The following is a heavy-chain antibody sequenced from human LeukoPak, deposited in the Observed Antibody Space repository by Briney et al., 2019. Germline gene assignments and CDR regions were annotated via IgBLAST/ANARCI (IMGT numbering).Heavy chain of an antibody. V-gene: IGHV4-34*01. D-gene: IGHD3-22*01. CDR2: INHSGIT. Sequence: ASETLSLTCTVYAASFSGYYWTWLRQPPGKGLEWIGEINHSGITNYKPSLKSRVTISVDTSKNHFSLKLSSVTAADTAVYYCTRLGFDSSGIGAYAFDIWGQGTVVTVSS. CDR3: TRLGFDSSGIGAYAFDI. CDR1: AASFSGYY. J-gene: IGHJ3*02.